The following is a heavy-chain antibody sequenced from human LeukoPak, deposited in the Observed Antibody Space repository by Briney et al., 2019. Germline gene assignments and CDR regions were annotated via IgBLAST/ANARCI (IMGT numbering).Heavy chain of an antibody. CDR2: IYYSGST. D-gene: IGHD3-22*01. V-gene: IGHV4-39*07. CDR1: GGSISSSSYY. Sequence: SPSETLSLTCTVSGGSISSSSYYRGWIRQPPGKGLEWIGSIYYSGSTYYNPSLKSRVTISVDTSKNQFSLKLSSVTAADTAVYYCARDMKVWDSSGLNYFDYWGQGTLVTVSS. CDR3: ARDMKVWDSSGLNYFDY. J-gene: IGHJ4*02.